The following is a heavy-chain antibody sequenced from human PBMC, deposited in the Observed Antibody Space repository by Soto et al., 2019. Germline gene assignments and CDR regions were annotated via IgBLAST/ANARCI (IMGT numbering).Heavy chain of an antibody. CDR2: IIPIFGTA. J-gene: IGHJ4*02. V-gene: IGHV1-69*13. CDR3: ARGASHFDWLLASYFDY. Sequence: SVKVSCKASGGTFSSYAISWVRQAPGQGLEWMGGIIPIFGTANYAQKFQGRVTITADESTSTAYMELSSLRSEDTAVYYCARGASHFDWLLASYFDYWGQGTLVTVSS. CDR1: GGTFSSYA. D-gene: IGHD3-9*01.